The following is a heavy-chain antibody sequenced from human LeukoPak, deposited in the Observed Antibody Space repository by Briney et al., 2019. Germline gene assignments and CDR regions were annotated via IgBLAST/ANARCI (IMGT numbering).Heavy chain of an antibody. Sequence: GGSLRLSCAASGFTVSSNYMSWVRQAPGKGLEWVSVIYSGGSTYYADSVKGRFTISRDNSKNTLYLQMNSLRAEDTAVYYCARDRYRGIVATIPLVPFDYWGQGTLVTVSS. CDR3: ARDRYRGIVATIPLVPFDY. V-gene: IGHV3-66*01. CDR2: IYSGGST. D-gene: IGHD5-12*01. J-gene: IGHJ4*02. CDR1: GFTVSSNY.